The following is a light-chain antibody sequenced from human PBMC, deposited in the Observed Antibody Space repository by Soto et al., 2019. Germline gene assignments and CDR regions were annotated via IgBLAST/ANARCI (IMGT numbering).Light chain of an antibody. V-gene: IGLV1-47*01. CDR1: SSNIGSNY. CDR3: GGWDDSLSGPV. CDR2: RNN. Sequence: QSVLTQPPSASGTPGQGVNISCSGSSSNIGSNYVYWYRQFPGTAPKLLIQRNNQRPSGVPARFSGSKSGTSASLAISGLRSEDEAEYYCGGWDDSLSGPVFGGGTKLTVL. J-gene: IGLJ2*01.